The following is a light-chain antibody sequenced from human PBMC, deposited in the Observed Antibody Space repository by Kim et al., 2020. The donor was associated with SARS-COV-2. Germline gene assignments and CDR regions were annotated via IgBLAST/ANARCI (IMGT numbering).Light chain of an antibody. CDR2: GAS. CDR3: QQYGSSPPYT. Sequence: EIVLTQSPGTLSLSPGEGATLSCRASQSVSSSYLAWYQQKPGQAPRLLIYGASSRATGIPDRFSGSGSATDFTLTISRLEPEDFAVYYCQQYGSSPPYTFGQGTKLEI. CDR1: QSVSSSY. V-gene: IGKV3-20*01. J-gene: IGKJ2*01.